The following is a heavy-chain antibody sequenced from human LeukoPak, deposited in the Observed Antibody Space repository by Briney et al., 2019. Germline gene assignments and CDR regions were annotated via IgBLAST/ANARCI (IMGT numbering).Heavy chain of an antibody. CDR1: GGSISSYY. J-gene: IGHJ4*02. V-gene: IGHV4-59*01. CDR3: ARGADSSGYYSIFYFDY. D-gene: IGHD3-22*01. Sequence: PSETLSLTRTVSGGSISSYYWGWIRQPPGKGLEWIGDIYYSGSTNYNPSLKSRVTISVDTSKNQFSLKLSSVTAADTAVYYCARGADSSGYYSIFYFDYWGQGTLVTVSS. CDR2: IYYSGST.